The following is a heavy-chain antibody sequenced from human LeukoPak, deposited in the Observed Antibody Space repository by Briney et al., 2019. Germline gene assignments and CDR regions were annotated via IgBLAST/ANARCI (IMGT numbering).Heavy chain of an antibody. Sequence: GASVKVSCKASGYTFTSYGISWVRQAPGQGLEWMGWISTYNADTDYAQNLQGRVTMTTDTSTSTAYMELSSLRSEDTAVYYCARALRYCSSTSCSHFDYWGQGTLVTVSS. CDR2: ISTYNADT. D-gene: IGHD2-2*01. CDR1: GYTFTSYG. J-gene: IGHJ4*02. V-gene: IGHV1-18*01. CDR3: ARALRYCSSTSCSHFDY.